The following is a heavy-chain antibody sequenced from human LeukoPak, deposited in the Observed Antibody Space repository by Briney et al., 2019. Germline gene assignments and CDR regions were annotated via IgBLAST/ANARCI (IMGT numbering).Heavy chain of an antibody. CDR1: GYTFTNYF. D-gene: IGHD2-21*02. Sequence: ASGKVSCKASGYTFTNYFMHWVRQAPGQGLEWRGIINPRGGSTGYAQKFQGRITMTTDMSTRTVYMELSSLESEATAVYYCARRDCVGDCYSNWFDPWGQGTLVTVSS. J-gene: IGHJ5*02. CDR2: INPRGGST. CDR3: ARRDCVGDCYSNWFDP. V-gene: IGHV1-46*01.